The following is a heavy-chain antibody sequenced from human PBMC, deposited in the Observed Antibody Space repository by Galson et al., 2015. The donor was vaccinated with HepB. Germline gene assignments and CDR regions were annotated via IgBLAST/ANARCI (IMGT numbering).Heavy chain of an antibody. CDR3: AREETVVPGALHYYYGMDV. D-gene: IGHD2-2*01. CDR2: ISAYNGNT. CDR1: GYTSTRYG. V-gene: IGHV1-18*01. Sequence: SVKVSCKASGYTSTRYGISWVRQAPGQGLEWMGWISAYNGNTNYAQKLQGRVTMTTDTSTSTAYMELRSLRSDDTAVYYCAREETVVPGALHYYYGMDVWGQGTTVTVSS. J-gene: IGHJ6*02.